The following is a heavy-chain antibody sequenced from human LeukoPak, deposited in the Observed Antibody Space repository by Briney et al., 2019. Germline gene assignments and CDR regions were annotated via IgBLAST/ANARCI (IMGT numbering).Heavy chain of an antibody. CDR2: ISSSGSTI. Sequence: GGSLRLSCAASGFTFSSYAMHWVRQAPGKGLEWVSYISSSGSTIYYADSVKGRFTISRDNAKNSLYLQMNSLRAEDTAVYYCARERLGAQDYWGQGTLVTVSS. D-gene: IGHD1-26*01. CDR1: GFTFSSYA. V-gene: IGHV3-48*03. J-gene: IGHJ4*02. CDR3: ARERLGAQDY.